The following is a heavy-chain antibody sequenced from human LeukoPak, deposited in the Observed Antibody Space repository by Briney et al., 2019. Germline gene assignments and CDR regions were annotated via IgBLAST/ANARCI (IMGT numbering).Heavy chain of an antibody. D-gene: IGHD3-9*01. CDR2: IYTSGST. Sequence: NPSETLSLTCTVSGGSISSGSYYWSWIRQPAGKGLEWIGRIYTSGSTNYNPSLKSRVTISVDTSKNQFSLKLSSVTAADTAVYYCARGILYYDILTGYLLYYFDYWGQGTLVTVSS. CDR3: ARGILYYDILTGYLLYYFDY. J-gene: IGHJ4*02. CDR1: GGSISSGSYY. V-gene: IGHV4-61*02.